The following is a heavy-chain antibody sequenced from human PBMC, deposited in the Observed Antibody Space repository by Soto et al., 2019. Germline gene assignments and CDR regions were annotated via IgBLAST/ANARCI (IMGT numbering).Heavy chain of an antibody. CDR3: AKDPSTADYYDSSGYYFQH. V-gene: IGHV3-23*01. Sequence: GGSLRLSCAASGFTFSSYAMSWVRQAPGKGLEWVSAISGSGGSTYYEDSVKGRFTISRDNSKNTLYLQINRLRAEDTAVYYCAKDPSTADYYDSSGYYFQHWGQGTLVTVSS. CDR1: GFTFSSYA. CDR2: ISGSGGST. D-gene: IGHD3-22*01. J-gene: IGHJ1*01.